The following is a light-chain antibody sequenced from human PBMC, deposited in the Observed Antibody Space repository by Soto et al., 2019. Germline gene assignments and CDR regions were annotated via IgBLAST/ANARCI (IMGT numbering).Light chain of an antibody. CDR1: QSVRSNF. Sequence: ELVLTQCPVTLSLSPGYRATRSCRASQSVRSNFLAWYQQKPGQAPRLLIYGASNRATGIPDRFSGSGSGTDFTLTITRLEPEDFAMYYCQRYDSFRTFGQGTKVDIK. CDR2: GAS. CDR3: QRYDSFRT. J-gene: IGKJ1*01. V-gene: IGKV3-20*01.